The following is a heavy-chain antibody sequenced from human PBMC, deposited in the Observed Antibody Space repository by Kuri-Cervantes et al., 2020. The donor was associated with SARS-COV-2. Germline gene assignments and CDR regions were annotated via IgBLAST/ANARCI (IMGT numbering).Heavy chain of an antibody. Sequence: SETLSLTCAISGDSVSSNSAAWNWIRQSPSRGLEWLGRTYYRSKWYNDYAVSVKSRITINPDTSKNQFSLQLNSVTPEDTAVYYCARARAAAGTFIEYFQHWGQGTLVTVSS. CDR3: ARARAAAGTFIEYFQH. J-gene: IGHJ1*01. D-gene: IGHD6-13*01. CDR2: TYYRSKWYN. CDR1: GDSVSSNSAA. V-gene: IGHV6-1*01.